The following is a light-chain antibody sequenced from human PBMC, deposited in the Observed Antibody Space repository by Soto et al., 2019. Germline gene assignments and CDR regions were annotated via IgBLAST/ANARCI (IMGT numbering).Light chain of an antibody. Sequence: ELVMTQSPATLSVSPGERATLSCRASQSVSSDLAWYQQKPGQAPRLLIYGASNRAPGIPARFSGSGSGTEFALTISSLQSEDFAVYYCQQYSNWRTFGQGTNVDIK. CDR2: GAS. CDR1: QSVSSD. V-gene: IGKV3D-15*01. CDR3: QQYSNWRT. J-gene: IGKJ1*01.